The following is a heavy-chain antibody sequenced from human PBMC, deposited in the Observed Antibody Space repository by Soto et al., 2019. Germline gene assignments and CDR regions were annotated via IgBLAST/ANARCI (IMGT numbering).Heavy chain of an antibody. J-gene: IGHJ5*02. CDR3: ASFTIFGVVIKNWFDP. Sequence: QVQLQQWGAGLLKPSETLSLTCAVYGGSFSGYYWSWIRQPPGKGLEWIGEINHSGSTNYNPSLKSRVTISVDTSKNQFSLKLSSVTAADTAVYYCASFTIFGVVIKNWFDPWGQGTLVTVSS. D-gene: IGHD3-3*01. V-gene: IGHV4-34*01. CDR2: INHSGST. CDR1: GGSFSGYY.